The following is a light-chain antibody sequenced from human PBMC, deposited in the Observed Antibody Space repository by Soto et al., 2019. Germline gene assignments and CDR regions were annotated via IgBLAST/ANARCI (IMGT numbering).Light chain of an antibody. CDR2: DAS. CDR3: QQYNNWPPYT. J-gene: IGKJ2*01. CDR1: QSISSN. V-gene: IGKV3-15*01. Sequence: EIVMTQSPATLSVSPGERVTLSCRASQSISSNLAWYQQKPGQAPRLLIYDASTRATGIPARFTGSGSGTEFTLTISSLQSEDFAMYYCQQYNNWPPYTFGQGTNLDIK.